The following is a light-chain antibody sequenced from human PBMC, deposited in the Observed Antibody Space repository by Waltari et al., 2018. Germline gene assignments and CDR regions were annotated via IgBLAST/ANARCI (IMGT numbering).Light chain of an antibody. Sequence: LVLTQSPSASASLGAPVKPTCTLSSGHSSNAIVWRHQRPEKGPRYLMKVNSDGSHSKGDEIPDRFSGSSSGAERYLTISSLQSEDEGDYYCQTGGHGTWVFGGGTKLTVL. J-gene: IGLJ3*02. V-gene: IGLV4-69*01. CDR2: VNSDGSH. CDR1: SGHSSNA. CDR3: QTGGHGTWV.